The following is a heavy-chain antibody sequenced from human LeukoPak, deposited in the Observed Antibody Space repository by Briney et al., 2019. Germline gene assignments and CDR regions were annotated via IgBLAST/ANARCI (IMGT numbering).Heavy chain of an antibody. V-gene: IGHV3-74*01. D-gene: IGHD3-10*01. Sequence: GGSLRLSCAASGFTISSYWMHWIRQAPGKGLVWVSRINSDGSSTSYAASVKGRFTISRATAKNTLYLQMNRMSAEDTAVYYCAKANYYGSGRAAFDISGPGTLVTVSS. CDR3: AKANYYGSGRAAFDI. J-gene: IGHJ3*02. CDR2: INSDGSST. CDR1: GFTISSYW.